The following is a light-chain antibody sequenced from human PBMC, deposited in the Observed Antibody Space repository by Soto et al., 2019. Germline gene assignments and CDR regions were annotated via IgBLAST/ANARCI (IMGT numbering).Light chain of an antibody. CDR1: SSDVGTYNL. J-gene: IGLJ2*01. CDR2: EVN. V-gene: IGLV2-23*02. Sequence: QSALTQPASVSGSPGQSITISCTGTSSDVGTYNLVSWFQQHPGKAPKLIIYEVNKRPAGVSDRFSGSKSGKTAYLTISGLQAEDEADYYCCSYAGSRTFVVFGGGTQLTVL. CDR3: CSYAGSRTFVV.